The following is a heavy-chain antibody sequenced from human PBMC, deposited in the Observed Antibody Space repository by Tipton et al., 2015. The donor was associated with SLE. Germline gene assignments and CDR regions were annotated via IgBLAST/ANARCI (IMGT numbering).Heavy chain of an antibody. Sequence: GLVKPSETLSLTCTVSGGSVNGHYWNWIRQAPGKGLEWIGYIYYKGSTDYKSSLKSRLTISIDTSKNQVSLKLTSVTAADTAVYSCARAPLFGVVTVRGPFDYWGQGTLVTVSS. D-gene: IGHD3-3*01. CDR1: GGSVNGHY. CDR2: IYYKGST. CDR3: ARAPLFGVVTVRGPFDY. V-gene: IGHV4-59*02. J-gene: IGHJ4*02.